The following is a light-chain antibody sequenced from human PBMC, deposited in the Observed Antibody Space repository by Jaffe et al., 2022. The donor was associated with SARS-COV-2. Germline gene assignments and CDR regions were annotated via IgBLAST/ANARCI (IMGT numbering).Light chain of an antibody. CDR3: FSTDNISSDNSGVIGL. J-gene: IGLJ2*01. CDR2: EDN. V-gene: IGLV3-10*01. CDR1: GLSAKF. Sequence: SYQLTQPPSVSVSPGQTARITCSGDGLSAKFAYWYRQGSGQAPVLVIYEDNRRPSGIPERFSGSSSGTMATLTITGAQVEDEGDYYCFSTDNISSDNSGVIGLFGGGTKLTVL.